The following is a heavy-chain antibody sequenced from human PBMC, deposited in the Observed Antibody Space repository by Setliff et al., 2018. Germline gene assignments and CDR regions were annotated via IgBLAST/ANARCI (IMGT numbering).Heavy chain of an antibody. CDR2: ISGSGSSI. V-gene: IGHV3-48*01. CDR3: ARGSSGWYGLTDY. D-gene: IGHD6-19*01. Sequence: PGGSLRLSCAASGFTFSSYEMNWVRQAPGKGLEWVSYISGSGSSIFYADSVKGRFAISRDNSKNTLYLQMNSLRAEDTAVYYCARGSSGWYGLTDYWGQGTLVTVSS. CDR1: GFTFSSYE. J-gene: IGHJ4*02.